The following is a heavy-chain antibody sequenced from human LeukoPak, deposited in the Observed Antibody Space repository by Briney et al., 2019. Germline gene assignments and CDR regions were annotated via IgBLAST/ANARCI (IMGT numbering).Heavy chain of an antibody. CDR2: IYYSGST. D-gene: IGHD5-18*01. J-gene: IGHJ4*02. CDR3: ATYVDTESGYFDY. Sequence: SETLSLTCTVSGGSISSSSYYWGWIRQPPGKGLEWIGYIYYSGSTYYNPSLKSRVTISVDTSKNQFSLKLSSVTAADTAVYYCATYVDTESGYFDYWGQGTLVTVSS. CDR1: GGSISSSSYY. V-gene: IGHV4-31*03.